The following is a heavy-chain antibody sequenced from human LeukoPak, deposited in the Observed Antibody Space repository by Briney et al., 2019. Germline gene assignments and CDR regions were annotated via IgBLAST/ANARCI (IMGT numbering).Heavy chain of an antibody. J-gene: IGHJ4*02. CDR1: GFTFSSYA. Sequence: GGSLTLSCAASGFTFSSYAMSWVRQAPGKGLEWVSAISGSGGSTYYADSVKGRFTISGDNSKNKLYLQMNSLTAEDTAVDYCATALRRITMIVVEGYYFDYWGQGTLVTVSS. CDR2: ISGSGGST. D-gene: IGHD3-22*01. V-gene: IGHV3-23*01. CDR3: ATALRRITMIVVEGYYFDY.